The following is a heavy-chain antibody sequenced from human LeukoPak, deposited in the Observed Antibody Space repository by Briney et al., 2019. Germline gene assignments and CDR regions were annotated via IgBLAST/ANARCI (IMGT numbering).Heavy chain of an antibody. CDR3: ATHRGYSYGTAEDFDY. J-gene: IGHJ4*02. CDR2: IKQDGSEK. D-gene: IGHD5-18*01. V-gene: IGHV3-7*01. Sequence: GGSLRLSCAASGFTFSPYWMSWVRQAPGKGLEWVANIKQDGSEKCYVDSVKGRFTISRDNAKNSLYLQMNSLRAEDTALYYCATHRGYSYGTAEDFDYWGQGTLVTVSS. CDR1: GFTFSPYW.